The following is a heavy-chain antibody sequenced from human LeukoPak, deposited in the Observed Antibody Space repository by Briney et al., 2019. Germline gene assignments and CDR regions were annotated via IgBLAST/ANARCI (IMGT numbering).Heavy chain of an antibody. J-gene: IGHJ4*02. V-gene: IGHV3-66*01. D-gene: IGHD6-13*01. CDR2: IYSGGSS. CDR1: GFTVSTTY. CDR3: ARDYAAAGRGFDY. Sequence: GGSLRLSCAASGFTVSTTYMGWVRPAPGKGLDWVSLIYSGGSSYYADSVKGRFTISRDNSKNTLYLQMNSLRAEDTAVYYCARDYAAAGRGFDYWGQGTLVTVSS.